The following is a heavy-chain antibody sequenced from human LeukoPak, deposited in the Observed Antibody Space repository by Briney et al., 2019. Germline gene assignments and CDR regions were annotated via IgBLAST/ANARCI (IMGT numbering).Heavy chain of an antibody. CDR3: AKVGDSSSSSGSLDY. CDR1: GFTFDDYA. J-gene: IGHJ4*02. Sequence: PGGSLRLSCAASGFTFDDYAMHWVRQAPGRGLEWVSGISWNSGSIGYADSVKGRFTISRDNSKNTVYLQMNSLRAEDTAVYYCAKVGDSSSSSGSLDYWGQGTLVTVSS. V-gene: IGHV3-9*01. D-gene: IGHD6-6*01. CDR2: ISWNSGSI.